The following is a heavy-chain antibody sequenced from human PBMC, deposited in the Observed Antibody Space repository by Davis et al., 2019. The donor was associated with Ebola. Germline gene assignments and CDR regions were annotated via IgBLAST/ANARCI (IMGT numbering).Heavy chain of an antibody. CDR2: ISSSSSYI. D-gene: IGHD5-18*01. J-gene: IGHJ4*02. CDR3: AKDPAGHAAGDDF. Sequence: GGSLRLSCAASGFTFSSYSMNWVRQAPGKGLEWVSSISSSSSYIYYADSVKGRFTVSRDNSKNTLYLHMNNLRLDDTALYYCAKDPAGHAAGDDFWGQGTLVIVSS. V-gene: IGHV3-21*01. CDR1: GFTFSSYS.